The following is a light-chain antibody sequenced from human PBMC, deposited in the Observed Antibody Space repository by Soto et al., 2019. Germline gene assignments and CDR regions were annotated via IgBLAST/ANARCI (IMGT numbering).Light chain of an antibody. CDR1: SSDVGGYNY. CDR3: SSYTTSNTRQIV. V-gene: IGLV2-14*01. CDR2: DVS. J-gene: IGLJ1*01. Sequence: QSALTQPASGSGSPGQSTTISCTGTSSDVGGYNYVSWYQQHPGKAPKFMIYDVSNRPSGVSNRFSGSKSGNTASLTISGLQAEDEADYYCSSYTTSNTRQIVFGTGTKVTVL.